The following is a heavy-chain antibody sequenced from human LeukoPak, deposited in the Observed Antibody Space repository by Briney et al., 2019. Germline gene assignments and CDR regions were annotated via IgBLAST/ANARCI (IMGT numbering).Heavy chain of an antibody. CDR3: ARDREGLTPSSFDF. J-gene: IGHJ4*02. CDR1: GYTFSTYY. D-gene: IGHD3/OR15-3a*01. CDR2: INPSGGSA. Sequence: ASVKVSCKASGYTFSTYYIHWMRQAPGQGLEWMGVINPSGGSASYAQRFQGRVTMTRDTSTSTVSMDLSSLRSADTGMYYCARDREGLTPSSFDFWGQGTLVTVSS. V-gene: IGHV1-46*01.